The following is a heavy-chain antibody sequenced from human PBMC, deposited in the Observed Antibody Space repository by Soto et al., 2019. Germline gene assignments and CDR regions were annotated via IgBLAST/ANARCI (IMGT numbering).Heavy chain of an antibody. D-gene: IGHD1-1*01. CDR2: ISWDGGST. CDR1: GFTFDDYT. CDR3: TSQTSYSQLY. V-gene: IGHV3-43*01. J-gene: IGHJ4*01. Sequence: GESLKISCAASGFTFDDYTMHWVRQAPGKGLEWVSLISWDGGSTYYADSVKGRFTISRDDSKNTAYLQMNSLKTEDTAVYYCTSQTSYSQLYWGHGTLVTVSS.